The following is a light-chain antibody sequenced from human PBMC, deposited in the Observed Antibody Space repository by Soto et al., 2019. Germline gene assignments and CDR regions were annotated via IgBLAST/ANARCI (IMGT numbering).Light chain of an antibody. J-gene: IGLJ1*01. CDR2: DDN. V-gene: IGLV1-51*01. Sequence: QSVMTQPPSVSAAPGQKVTISCSGSSSNIGGNSVSWYQQLPGTAPKLLIYDDNKRPSGIPDRFSGSKSGTSATLGITGFQTGDEADYYCGSWDSSLRAYVLGTGTKLTVL. CDR3: GSWDSSLRAYV. CDR1: SSNIGGNS.